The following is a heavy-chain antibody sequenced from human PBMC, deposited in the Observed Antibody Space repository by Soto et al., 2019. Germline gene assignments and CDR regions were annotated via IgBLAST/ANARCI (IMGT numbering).Heavy chain of an antibody. CDR3: ARSPYYYDSSRWENWFDP. CDR2: INPNSGGT. D-gene: IGHD3-22*01. Sequence: WASVKVSCKASGYTFTGYYMHWVRQAPGQGLEWMGWINPNSGGTNYAQKFQGWVTMTRDTSISTAYMELSRLRSDDTAVYYCARSPYYYDSSRWENWFDPWGQGTLVTVSS. V-gene: IGHV1-2*04. J-gene: IGHJ5*02. CDR1: GYTFTGYY.